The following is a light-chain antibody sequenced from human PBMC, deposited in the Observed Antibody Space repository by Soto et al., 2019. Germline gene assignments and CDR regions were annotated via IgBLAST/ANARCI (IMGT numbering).Light chain of an antibody. V-gene: IGKV3-20*01. CDR2: GAS. CDR3: QQYGSSPLT. Sequence: EIVLTQSPGTLSLSPGERATLSCRASQSVSSSYLAWYQQKPGQAPRLLIYGASSRATGIPDRFSGSGSGTDFTLTISRLEHEDCAVYYCQQYGSSPLTFGQGTKGEIK. J-gene: IGKJ1*01. CDR1: QSVSSSY.